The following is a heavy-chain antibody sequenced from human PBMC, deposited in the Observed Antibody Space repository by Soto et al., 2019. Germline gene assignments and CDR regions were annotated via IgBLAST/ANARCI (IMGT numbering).Heavy chain of an antibody. CDR2: ISGSGGST. Sequence: GGSLRLSCAASGFTFSSYAMSWVRQAPGKGLEWVSAISGSGGSTYYADSVKGRFTISRDNSKNTLYLQMSSLRAEDTAVYYCAKEKIYDFWSGYLPFDPWGQGTLVTVSS. J-gene: IGHJ5*02. CDR1: GFTFSSYA. CDR3: AKEKIYDFWSGYLPFDP. V-gene: IGHV3-23*01. D-gene: IGHD3-3*01.